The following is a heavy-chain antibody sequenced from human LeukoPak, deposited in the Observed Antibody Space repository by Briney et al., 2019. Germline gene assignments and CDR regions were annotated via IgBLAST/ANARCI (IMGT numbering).Heavy chain of an antibody. J-gene: IGHJ5*02. CDR3: AKGDGYWSGYYGP. Sequence: GGSLRLSCAASGFTFGSYAMNWVRQAPGKGLPGKGLEWLSGISGTSTYTYYADSVKARFTVSRDNSNNTLFFQMNSLRVEETALYYCAKGDGYWSGYYGPWGQGTLVTVSS. D-gene: IGHD3-3*01. V-gene: IGHV3-23*01. CDR1: GFTFGSYA. CDR2: ISGTSTYT.